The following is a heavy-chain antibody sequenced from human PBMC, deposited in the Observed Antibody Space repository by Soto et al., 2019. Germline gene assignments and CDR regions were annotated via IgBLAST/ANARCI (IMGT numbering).Heavy chain of an antibody. CDR1: GGTFSSYA. V-gene: IGHV1-69*13. CDR3: ARAHRPGPDAFDI. J-gene: IGHJ3*02. Sequence: GASVKVSCKASGGTFSSYAISWVRQAPGQGLEWMGGIIPIFGTANYAQKFQGRVTITADESTSTAYMELSSLRSEDTAVYYCARAHRPGPDAFDIWGQGTMVTVSS. CDR2: IIPIFGTA.